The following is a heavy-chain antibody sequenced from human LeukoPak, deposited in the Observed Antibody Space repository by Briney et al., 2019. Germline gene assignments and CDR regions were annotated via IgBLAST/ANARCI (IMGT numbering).Heavy chain of an antibody. J-gene: IGHJ4*02. CDR2: IHPNSGGT. D-gene: IGHD6-19*01. V-gene: IGHV1-2*02. CDR1: GYTFTGYY. Sequence: ASVKVSCKASGYTFTGYYLHWVRQAPGQGFEWMGWIHPNSGGTNYAQKFQGRVTMTRDTSISTAYMELSSLRSDDTAVYYCADEFGLKWLADWGQGTLVTVSS. CDR3: ADEFGLKWLAD.